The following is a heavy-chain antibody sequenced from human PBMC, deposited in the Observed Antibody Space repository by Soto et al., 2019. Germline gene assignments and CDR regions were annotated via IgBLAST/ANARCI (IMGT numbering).Heavy chain of an antibody. V-gene: IGHV1-69*12. Sequence: QVQLVQSGAEVKKPGSSVKVSCKASGGTFSSYAISWVRQAPGQGLEWMGGIIPIFGTANYAQKFQGRVTITADESTSTAYMELRSLRSEATAVYYCARDLAGAGMSYGIFDYWGQGTLVTVSS. CDR3: ARDLAGAGMSYGIFDY. J-gene: IGHJ4*02. CDR1: GGTFSSYA. D-gene: IGHD5-18*01. CDR2: IIPIFGTA.